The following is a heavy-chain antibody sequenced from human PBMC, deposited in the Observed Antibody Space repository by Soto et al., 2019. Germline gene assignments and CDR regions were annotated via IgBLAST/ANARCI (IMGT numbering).Heavy chain of an antibody. D-gene: IGHD4-17*01. V-gene: IGHV1-69*01. J-gene: IGHJ4*02. Sequence: QVQLVQSGAEVKKPGSSVKVSCKASGVTINSFAVTWVRQAPGQGFQWLGGITPLFETTNYAQNFQGRVTITADESTMTSYMELRGLASEDTAVYYCARGYGGYFDDWGQGTLVIVSS. CDR2: ITPLFETT. CDR3: ARGYGGYFDD. CDR1: GVTINSFA.